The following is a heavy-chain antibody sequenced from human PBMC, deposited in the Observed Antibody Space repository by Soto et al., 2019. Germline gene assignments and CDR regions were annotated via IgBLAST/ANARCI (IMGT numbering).Heavy chain of an antibody. CDR3: ARSSGYYDVDY. Sequence: QVQLVQSGAEVKKPGASVKVSCKASGYTFTNYAMHWVRQAPGQRLEWMGWINAANGNTKYSQKFQGRVTITRDTSASTAYMELISLISEDTAVYYCARSSGYYDVDYWGQGTLVTVSS. D-gene: IGHD3-22*01. CDR1: GYTFTNYA. J-gene: IGHJ4*02. V-gene: IGHV1-3*01. CDR2: INAANGNT.